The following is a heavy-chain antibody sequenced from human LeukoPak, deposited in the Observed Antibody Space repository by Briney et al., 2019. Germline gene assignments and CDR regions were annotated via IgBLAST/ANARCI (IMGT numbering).Heavy chain of an antibody. CDR2: IYHSGST. Sequence: PSETLSLTCTVSGYSISSGYYWGWIRQPPGKGLEWSGSIYHSGSTYYNPSLKSRVTISVDTSKNQFSLKLSSVTAADTAVYYCARDYGSGYLSNYYFDYWGQGTLVTVSS. V-gene: IGHV4-38-2*02. D-gene: IGHD6-25*01. CDR1: GYSISSGYY. CDR3: ARDYGSGYLSNYYFDY. J-gene: IGHJ4*02.